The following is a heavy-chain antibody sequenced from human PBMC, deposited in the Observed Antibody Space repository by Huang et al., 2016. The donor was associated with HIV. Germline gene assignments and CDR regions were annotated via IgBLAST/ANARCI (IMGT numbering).Heavy chain of an antibody. CDR3: ARNEMDGYYPFDY. Sequence: VQLQESGPGLVKPSETLSLTCTVSGGSISTHYWCWSRQPPGKGLEWIGRIYVSGSMNNNPSLTRRVSMSLDTSKNQLSLKLTSVTAADTAVYYCARNEMDGYYPFDYWGQGTLVAVSS. CDR2: IYVSGSM. J-gene: IGHJ4*02. CDR1: GGSISTHY. V-gene: IGHV4-59*11. D-gene: IGHD2-15*01.